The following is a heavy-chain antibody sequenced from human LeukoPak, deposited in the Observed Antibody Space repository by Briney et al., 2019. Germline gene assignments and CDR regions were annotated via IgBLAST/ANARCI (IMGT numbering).Heavy chain of an antibody. CDR3: AKVKEMYSSGSYYFDY. D-gene: IGHD6-19*01. CDR1: GFTFSIYG. V-gene: IGHV3-30*02. CDR2: IWNDGSNQ. J-gene: IGHJ4*02. Sequence: GGSLRLSCAASGFTFSIYGMHWVRQAPGKGLEWVAVIWNDGSNQYYADSVKGRFTISRDNSKNTLWLQMNSLRAEDTAVYYCAKVKEMYSSGSYYFDYWGQGTLVTVSS.